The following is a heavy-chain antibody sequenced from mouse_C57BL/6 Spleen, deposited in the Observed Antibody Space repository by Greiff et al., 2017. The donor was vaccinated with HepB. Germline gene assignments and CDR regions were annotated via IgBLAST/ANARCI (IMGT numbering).Heavy chain of an antibody. D-gene: IGHD2-1*01. J-gene: IGHJ4*01. Sequence: EVQLVESGGDLVKPGGSLKLSCAASGFTFSSYGMSWVRQTPDKRLEWVATISSGGSYTYYPDSVKGRFTISRDNAKNTLYLQMSSLKSEDTAMYYCARPYGNDAMDYWGQGTSVTVSS. CDR3: ARPYGNDAMDY. CDR1: GFTFSSYG. V-gene: IGHV5-6*01. CDR2: ISSGGSYT.